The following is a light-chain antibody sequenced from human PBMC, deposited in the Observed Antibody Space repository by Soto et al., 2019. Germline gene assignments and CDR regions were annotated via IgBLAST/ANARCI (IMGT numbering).Light chain of an antibody. CDR2: DVS. CDR3: CSYAGSSTPFV. CDR1: SSDVGSYNL. Sequence: QSVLTQPASVSGSPGQSITISCTGTSSDVGSYNLVSWYQQHAGKAPKLMIYDVSERPSGVSNRFSGSRSGDTASLTISGLQAEDEADYYCCSYAGSSTPFVFGTGTKATVL. J-gene: IGLJ1*01. V-gene: IGLV2-23*02.